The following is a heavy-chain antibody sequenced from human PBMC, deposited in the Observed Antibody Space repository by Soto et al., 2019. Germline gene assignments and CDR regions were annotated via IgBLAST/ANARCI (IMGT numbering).Heavy chain of an antibody. CDR2: MYYNGIT. CDR3: ATTSGLAPGGSFDY. D-gene: IGHD2-2*01. V-gene: IGHV4-39*01. J-gene: IGHJ4*02. CDR1: GGSIRSRTYY. Sequence: ETLSLTCSVSGGSIRSRTYYWGWVRQSPGKGLEWIGSMYYNGITYYNLSLKSRVTISVDTSETQFSLRLTSVTAADTAHYYCATTSGLAPGGSFDYWGQGILVTVS.